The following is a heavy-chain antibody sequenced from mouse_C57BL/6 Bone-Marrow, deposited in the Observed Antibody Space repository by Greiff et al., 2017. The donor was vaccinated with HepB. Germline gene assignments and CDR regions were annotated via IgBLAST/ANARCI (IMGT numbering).Heavy chain of an antibody. CDR3: TSGYDYDVVFAF. V-gene: IGHV5-9-1*02. CDR1: GFTVGDWG. CDR2: ISSGGDYI. D-gene: IGHD2-4*01. Sequence: RGEAGEGGGRAGGAGRRGGAGSGFTVGDWGRAGVGGTPEKRLEWVAYISSGGDYIYYADTVKGRFTISRDNARNTLYLQMSSLKSEDTAMYYCTSGYDYDVVFAFWGRGTLVTVSA. J-gene: IGHJ3*01.